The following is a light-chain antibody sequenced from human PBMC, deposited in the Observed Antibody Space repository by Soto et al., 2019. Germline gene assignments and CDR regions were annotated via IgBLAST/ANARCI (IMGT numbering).Light chain of an antibody. V-gene: IGKV3-11*01. CDR3: HQRQSWPRT. Sequence: EIVLTQSPATLSSFPGDRVTLSCRASQSINTRLAWYQHRPGQAPRLLIYQTSIRAAGIPARFSASGSGTDFTLTISDVQPADFALYYCHQRQSWPRTFGQGTKV. J-gene: IGKJ1*01. CDR1: QSINTR. CDR2: QTS.